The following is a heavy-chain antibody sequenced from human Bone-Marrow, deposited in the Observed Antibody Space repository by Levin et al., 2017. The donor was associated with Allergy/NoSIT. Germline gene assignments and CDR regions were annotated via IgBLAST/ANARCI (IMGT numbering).Heavy chain of an antibody. CDR1: GYSFTHYA. D-gene: IGHD5-12*01. CDR3: AREVIPRGSSRQWLPLDWFAP. CDR2: INPVNGNT. V-gene: IGHV1-3*01. J-gene: IGHJ5*02. Sequence: VASVKVSCKASGYSFTHYAIHWVRQAPGQRLEWMGWINPVNGNTKYSQNFQGRVTITKDTSASTVYVELSSLRSEDTAVYYCAREVIPRGSSRQWLPLDWFAPWGQGTLVTVSS.